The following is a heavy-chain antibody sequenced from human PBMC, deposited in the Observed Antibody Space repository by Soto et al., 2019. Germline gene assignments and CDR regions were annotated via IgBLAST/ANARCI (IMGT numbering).Heavy chain of an antibody. Sequence: TSETLSLTCTVSGGSVSSGSYYWSWIRQPPGKGLEWIGYIYYSGSTNYNPSLKSRVTISVDTSKNQFSLKLSSVTAADTAVYYCAKAGVAESATPWFDPWGQGTLVTVSS. D-gene: IGHD2-15*01. CDR3: AKAGVAESATPWFDP. CDR1: GGSVSSGSYY. CDR2: IYYSGST. V-gene: IGHV4-61*01. J-gene: IGHJ5*02.